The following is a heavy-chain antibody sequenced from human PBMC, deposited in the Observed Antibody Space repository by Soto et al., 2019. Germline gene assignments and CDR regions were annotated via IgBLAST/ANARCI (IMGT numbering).Heavy chain of an antibody. V-gene: IGHV3-23*01. CDR1: GFSFSTYS. CDR3: ARWDGYGDV. J-gene: IGHJ4*02. Sequence: GRLRRACSASGFSFSTYSMAWVRQTPGKGLAWVSGLSGGGSNTFYADSVQGRFTISVDNSKNTVYLQMNSLRVEDTAVYYCARWDGYGDVWGQGTLVTVPS. CDR2: LSGGGSNT. D-gene: IGHD4-17*01.